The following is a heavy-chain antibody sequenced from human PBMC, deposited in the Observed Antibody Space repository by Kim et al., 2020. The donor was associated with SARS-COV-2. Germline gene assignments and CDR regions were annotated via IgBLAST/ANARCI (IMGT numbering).Heavy chain of an antibody. Sequence: GGSLRLSCAASGFTFSSYCMNWVRQAPGKGLEWVANIKQDGSEKYYVDSVKGRFTISRDNAKNSLYLQMNSLRAEDTAVYYCAREESILWSNGVDYLGQGTRHTVPT. CDR3: AREESILWSNGVDY. CDR2: IKQDGSEK. V-gene: IGHV3-7*01. D-gene: IGHD2-21*01. J-gene: IGHJ4*02. CDR1: GFTFSSYC.